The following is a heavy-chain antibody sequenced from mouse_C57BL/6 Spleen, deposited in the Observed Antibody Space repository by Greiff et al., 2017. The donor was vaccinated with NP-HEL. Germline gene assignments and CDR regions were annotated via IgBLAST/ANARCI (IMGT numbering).Heavy chain of an antibody. CDR2: IDPSDSYT. V-gene: IGHV1-69*01. J-gene: IGHJ2*01. Sequence: VQLQQPGAELVMPGASVKLSCKASGYTFTSYWMHWVKQRPGQGLEWIGEIDPSDSYTNYNQKFKGKSTLTVDKSSSTAYMQLSSLTAEDSAVYYCARFYYVRERVFDYWGKGTTLTVSS. D-gene: IGHD2-1*01. CDR3: ARFYYVRERVFDY. CDR1: GYTFTSYW.